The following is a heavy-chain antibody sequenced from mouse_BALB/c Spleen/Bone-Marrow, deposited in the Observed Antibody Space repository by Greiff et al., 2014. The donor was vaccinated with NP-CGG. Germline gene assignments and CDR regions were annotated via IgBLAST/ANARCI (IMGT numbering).Heavy chain of an antibody. Sequence: LVESGPELEKPGASVKISCKASGNSFTANNMNWVKQSNGKSLEWIGNIDLYYGGTSYNQKFKGKATLTVDKSSSTAYMQLKGLTSEDSAVYYCARSRYDGTYWYFDVWGAGTTVTVSS. CDR1: GNSFTANN. D-gene: IGHD2-14*01. CDR2: IDLYYGGT. V-gene: IGHV1-39*01. J-gene: IGHJ1*01. CDR3: ARSRYDGTYWYFDV.